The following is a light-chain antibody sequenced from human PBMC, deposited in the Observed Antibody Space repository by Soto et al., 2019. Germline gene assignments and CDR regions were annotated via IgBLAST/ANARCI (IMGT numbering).Light chain of an antibody. CDR3: QQYKTDWT. CDR1: QTISSW. CDR2: DAS. J-gene: IGKJ1*01. Sequence: DIQMTQSPSTLSASVGDRVTITCRASQTISSWLAWYQQKPGKAPKALIYDASSLESGVPSRFSGSGSGTQFPLTISSLQPDDFATYYCQQYKTDWTFGQGTKVEIK. V-gene: IGKV1-5*01.